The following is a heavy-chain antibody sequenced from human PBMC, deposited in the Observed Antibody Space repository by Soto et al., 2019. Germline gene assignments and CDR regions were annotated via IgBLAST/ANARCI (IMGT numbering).Heavy chain of an antibody. CDR1: GFTFDDYT. Sequence: EVQLVESGGVVVQPGGSLRLSCAASGFTFDDYTMHWVRQAPGKGLEWVSLISWDGGSTYYADSVKGRFIISRDNSKNSLYLQMNSLRTEDTALYYCAKDSAAVTGAYYYYGMDVWGQGTTVTVSS. J-gene: IGHJ6*02. D-gene: IGHD6-19*01. V-gene: IGHV3-43*01. CDR3: AKDSAAVTGAYYYYGMDV. CDR2: ISWDGGST.